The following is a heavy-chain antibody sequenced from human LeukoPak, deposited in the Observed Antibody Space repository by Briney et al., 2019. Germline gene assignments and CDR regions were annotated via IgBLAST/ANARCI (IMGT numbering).Heavy chain of an antibody. Sequence: GSLRLSCSASGFILYNYGMTWVRQAPGRGLEWVSGTNWNGGSTGYADSVKGRFIISRDNAKNCLYLQMNSLRAEDTALYHRARVHTAGGYSGTDYWGQGTLVTVPS. D-gene: IGHD1-26*01. CDR1: GFILYNYG. V-gene: IGHV3-20*01. J-gene: IGHJ4*02. CDR3: ARVHTAGGYSGTDY. CDR2: TNWNGGST.